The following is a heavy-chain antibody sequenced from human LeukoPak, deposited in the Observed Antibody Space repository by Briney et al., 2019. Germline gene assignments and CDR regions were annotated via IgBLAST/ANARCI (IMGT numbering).Heavy chain of an antibody. D-gene: IGHD2-2*01. CDR2: ISSSSSTI. Sequence: GGSLRLSCAASGFTFSSYSMNWVRQAPGKGLEWVSYISSSSSTIYYADSVKGRFTISRGNAKNSLYLQMNSLRAEDTAVYYCARDRDGQLPDLAFDIWGQGTMVTVSS. CDR1: GFTFSSYS. CDR3: ARDRDGQLPDLAFDI. J-gene: IGHJ3*02. V-gene: IGHV3-48*01.